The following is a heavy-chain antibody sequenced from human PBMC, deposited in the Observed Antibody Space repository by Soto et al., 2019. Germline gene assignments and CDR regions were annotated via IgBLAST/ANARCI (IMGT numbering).Heavy chain of an antibody. CDR2: IFHTGFI. J-gene: IGHJ4*02. CDR1: GYSITSGHY. Sequence: KASETLSLTCSVSGYSITSGHYWGWIRQAPGKGLEWIGNIFHTGFISYNPSLRSRLTISVDTSTNQFSLKLTSVIAADTAVYYCARLTRHDYTGLYVFDYWGQGILVTVSS. CDR3: ARLTRHDYTGLYVFDY. V-gene: IGHV4-38-2*02. D-gene: IGHD2-2*02.